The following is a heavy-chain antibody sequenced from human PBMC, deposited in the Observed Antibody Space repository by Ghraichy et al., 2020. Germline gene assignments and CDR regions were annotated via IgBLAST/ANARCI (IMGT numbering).Heavy chain of an antibody. CDR1: GFTFSSYA. CDR3: AREARYCSGGSCYTLSGDAFDI. J-gene: IGHJ3*02. D-gene: IGHD2-15*01. V-gene: IGHV3-30-3*01. Sequence: GGSLRLSCAASGFTFSSYAMHWVRQAPGKGLEWVAVISYDGSNKYYADSVKGRFTISRDNSKNTLYLQMNSLRAEDTAVYYCAREARYCSGGSCYTLSGDAFDIWGQGTMVTVSS. CDR2: ISYDGSNK.